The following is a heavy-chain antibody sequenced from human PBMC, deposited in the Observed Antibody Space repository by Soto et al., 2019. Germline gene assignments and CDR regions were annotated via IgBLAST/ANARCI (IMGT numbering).Heavy chain of an antibody. V-gene: IGHV6-1*01. CDR2: TYYRSKWYN. CDR3: ARAIMSSFMFGEHPFDI. Sequence: PSQTLSLTCAISGDSVSSNSAAWNWIRQSPSRGLEWLGRTYYRSKWYNDYAVSVKSRITINPDTSKNQFSPQLNSVTPEDTAVYYCARAIMSSFMFGEHPFDIWGQGTMVTVSS. CDR1: GDSVSSNSAA. J-gene: IGHJ3*02. D-gene: IGHD3-10*02.